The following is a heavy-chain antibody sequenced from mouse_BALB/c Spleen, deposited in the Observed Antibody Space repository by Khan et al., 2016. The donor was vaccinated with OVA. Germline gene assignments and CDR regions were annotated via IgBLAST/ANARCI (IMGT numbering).Heavy chain of an antibody. CDR2: IYTGGGFT. D-gene: IGHD3-1*01. J-gene: IGHJ1*03. CDR1: GYTFTNYW. CDR3: ARWATWYFAY. Sequence: QVQLLQSGPELVKPGTSVKISCKASGYTFTNYWLGFVKQSPGHGLDWIGDIYTGGGFTTYTEKFKGKVTLTVDTSSTTAYMHFSSLTSEDSADYFCARWATWYFAYWGTGTTVTVSA. V-gene: IGHV1-63*01.